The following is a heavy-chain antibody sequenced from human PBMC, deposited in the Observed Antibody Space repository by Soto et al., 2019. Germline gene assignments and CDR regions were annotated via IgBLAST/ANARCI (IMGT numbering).Heavy chain of an antibody. CDR2: ISSRSSYI. Sequence: KTGGSLRLSCAACGFTFNNYNMNWVRQAPGKGLEWVSSISSRSSYIYYADSVKGRFTISRDNAKNSLYLQMNNLRAEDTAVYYCARDNVPSDFFDYWGQGTLVTVSS. D-gene: IGHD2-8*01. CDR1: GFTFNNYN. J-gene: IGHJ4*02. V-gene: IGHV3-21*01. CDR3: ARDNVPSDFFDY.